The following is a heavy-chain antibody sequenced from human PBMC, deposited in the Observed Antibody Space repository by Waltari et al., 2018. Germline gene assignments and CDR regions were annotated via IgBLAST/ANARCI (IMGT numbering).Heavy chain of an antibody. CDR2: INAGNGDT. CDR3: ARPGCSGGICYIPYGMDV. D-gene: IGHD2-8*02. V-gene: IGHV1-3*01. Sequence: QVQLVQSGAEVKKPGASVKVSCKASGYSFINYALNWVRQAPGQGPEWMGWINAGNGDTKYSQKFHGRVTIIRETSASTAYMELSSLSSEDTAVYFCARPGCSGGICYIPYGMDVWGQGTTVTVSS. J-gene: IGHJ6*02. CDR1: GYSFINYA.